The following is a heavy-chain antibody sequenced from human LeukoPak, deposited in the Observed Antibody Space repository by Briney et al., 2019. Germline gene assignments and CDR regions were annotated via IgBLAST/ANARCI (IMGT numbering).Heavy chain of an antibody. CDR2: INDSGST. Sequence: SETLSLTRAVSGGSFSGHYWSWIRQPPGEGLEWIGEINDSGSTKYNPSLKSRVTISADTSKNQFSLKLSSVTAADTAVYYCAKNNWFDPWGQGTLVTVSS. CDR1: GGSFSGHY. J-gene: IGHJ5*02. V-gene: IGHV4-34*01. CDR3: AKNNWFDP.